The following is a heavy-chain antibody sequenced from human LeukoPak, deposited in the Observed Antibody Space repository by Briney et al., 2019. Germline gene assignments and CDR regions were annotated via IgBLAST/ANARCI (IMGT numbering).Heavy chain of an antibody. CDR3: ARGGGYSYGYYYGMDV. D-gene: IGHD5-18*01. V-gene: IGHV4-59*01. Sequence: SQTLSLTCTVSGGSISSYYWSWIRQPPGKGLEWIGYIYYSGSTNYNPSLKSRVTISVDTSKNQFSLKLSSVTAADTAVYYCARGGGYSYGYYYGMDVWGQGTTVTVSS. CDR2: IYYSGST. CDR1: GGSISSYY. J-gene: IGHJ6*02.